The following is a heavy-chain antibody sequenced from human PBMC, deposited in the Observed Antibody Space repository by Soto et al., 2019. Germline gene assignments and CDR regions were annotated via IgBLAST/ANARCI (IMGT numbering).Heavy chain of an antibody. CDR3: ARQYYDFWSGYYTPFDY. Sequence: GESLKISCKGSGYSFTSYWIGWVRQMPGKGLEWMGIIYPGDSDTRYSPSFQGQVTISVDKSISTAYLQWSSLKASDTAMYYCARQYYDFWSGYYTPFDYWGQGTLVTVSS. J-gene: IGHJ4*02. CDR1: GYSFTSYW. D-gene: IGHD3-3*01. CDR2: IYPGDSDT. V-gene: IGHV5-51*01.